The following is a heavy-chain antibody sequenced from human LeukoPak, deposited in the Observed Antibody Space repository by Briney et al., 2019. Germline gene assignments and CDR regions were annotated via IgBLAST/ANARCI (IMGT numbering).Heavy chain of an antibody. Sequence: ASVKVSCKASGYTFNTYGISWVRQAPGQGLEWMGWISAFNGNTNYAQKFQDRVTMTTDTSTSTAYMELRSLRSDDTAIYCARDGGGEQERGRNPDYGGRETLVTVPP. D-gene: IGHD3-16*01. V-gene: IGHV1-18*01. CDR2: ISAFNGNT. CDR1: GYTFNTYG. CDR3: ARDGGGEQERGRNPDY. J-gene: IGHJ4*02.